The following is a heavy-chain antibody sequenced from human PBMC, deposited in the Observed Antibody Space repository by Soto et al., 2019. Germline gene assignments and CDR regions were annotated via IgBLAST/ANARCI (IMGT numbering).Heavy chain of an antibody. Sequence: LRLSCAASGFTFSSYAMHWVRQAPGKGLEWVAVISYDGSNKYYADSVKGRFTISRDNSKNTLYLQMNSLRAEDTAVYYCARGMVGATTPFYFDCWGQGTLVTVSS. CDR1: GFTFSSYA. CDR2: ISYDGSNK. CDR3: ARGMVGATTPFYFDC. J-gene: IGHJ4*02. V-gene: IGHV3-30-3*01. D-gene: IGHD1-26*01.